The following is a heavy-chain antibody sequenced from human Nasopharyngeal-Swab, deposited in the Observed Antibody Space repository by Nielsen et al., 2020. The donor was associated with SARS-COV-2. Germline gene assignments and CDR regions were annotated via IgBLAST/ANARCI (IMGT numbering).Heavy chain of an antibody. CDR3: ASAGGSGWYAFDI. Sequence: ETLSLTCAASGFSLNNYDLHWVRQATGKGLEWVSAIGVAGDTYYPHSVKGRFTISRENARSSLYLQMNSLTAGDTAMYYCASAGGSGWYAFDIWGQGTMVIVSS. V-gene: IGHV3-13*01. D-gene: IGHD6-19*01. CDR1: GFSLNNYD. CDR2: IGVAGDT. J-gene: IGHJ3*02.